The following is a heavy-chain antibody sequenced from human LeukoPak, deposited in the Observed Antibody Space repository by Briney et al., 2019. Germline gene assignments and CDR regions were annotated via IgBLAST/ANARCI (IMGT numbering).Heavy chain of an antibody. V-gene: IGHV5-51*01. D-gene: IGHD5-24*01. CDR1: GYSFTNYW. CDR3: ASRKKGMATAGFDY. Sequence: GASLKISCKGSGYSFTNYWIGWVRPMPGKGLEWMGIIYPGDSDTRYSPSFQGQVTISAEKSISTAYLPWSSLKASDTALYYCASRKKGMATAGFDYWGQGTLVTVSS. J-gene: IGHJ4*02. CDR2: IYPGDSDT.